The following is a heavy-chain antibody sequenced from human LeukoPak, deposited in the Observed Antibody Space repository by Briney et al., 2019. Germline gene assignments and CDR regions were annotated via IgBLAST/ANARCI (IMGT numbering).Heavy chain of an antibody. CDR2: ISYDGSNK. J-gene: IGHJ3*02. CDR3: ARDFSTFYSSSSGGAFDI. D-gene: IGHD6-6*01. Sequence: ESGGGVVQPGRSLRLSCAASGFTFSSYAMHWVRQAPGKGLEWVAVISYDGSNKYYADSVKGRFTISRDSSKNTLYLQMNSLRAEDTAVYYCARDFSTFYSSSSGGAFDIWGQGTMVTVSS. V-gene: IGHV3-30-3*01. CDR1: GFTFSSYA.